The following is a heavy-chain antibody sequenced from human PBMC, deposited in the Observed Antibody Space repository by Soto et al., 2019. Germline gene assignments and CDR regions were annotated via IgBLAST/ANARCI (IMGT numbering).Heavy chain of an antibody. CDR3: ARDPGGGGDAVDT. J-gene: IGHJ3*02. D-gene: IGHD3-16*01. V-gene: IGHV4-61*01. CDR2: IYYSGST. Sequence: XETLCLTGPVAGCSVSSGSYYWSWIRQPPGKGLEWIGYIYYSGSTNYNPSLKSRVTISVDTSKNQFSLKLSSVTAADTAVYYCARDPGGGGDAVDTSGQGPMVTVS. CDR1: GCSVSSGSYY.